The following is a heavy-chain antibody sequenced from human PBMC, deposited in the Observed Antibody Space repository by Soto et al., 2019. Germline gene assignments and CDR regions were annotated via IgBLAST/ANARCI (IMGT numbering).Heavy chain of an antibody. CDR3: AREAPAPYYYYGIDV. CDR1: GYSFTTYG. J-gene: IGHJ6*02. Sequence: QVQLVQSRGEVKKPGASVKVSCKTSGYSFTTYGISWVRQAPGQGLEWMGWISGYNGNTNYAQKLQGRVTMTTDTSTSTAYMELRSLRSDDTAVYYCAREAPAPYYYYGIDVWGQGSTVTVSS. CDR2: ISGYNGNT. D-gene: IGHD6-6*01. V-gene: IGHV1-18*01.